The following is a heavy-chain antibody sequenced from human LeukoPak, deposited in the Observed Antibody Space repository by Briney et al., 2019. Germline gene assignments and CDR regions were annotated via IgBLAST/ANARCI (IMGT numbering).Heavy chain of an antibody. Sequence: ASVKVSCKASGYTFTGYYMHWVRQAPGQGLEWMGWINPNSGGTNYAQKFQGRVTMTRDTSISTAYMELSRLRSDDTAVYYCARAQTGTRYYYDSSGYYYMDVWGKGTTVTISS. CDR2: INPNSGGT. D-gene: IGHD3-22*01. CDR3: ARAQTGTRYYYDSSGYYYMDV. J-gene: IGHJ6*03. V-gene: IGHV1-2*02. CDR1: GYTFTGYY.